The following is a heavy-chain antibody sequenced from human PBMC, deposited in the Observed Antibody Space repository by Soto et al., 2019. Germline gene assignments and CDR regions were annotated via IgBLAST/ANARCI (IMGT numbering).Heavy chain of an antibody. D-gene: IGHD3-10*01. Sequence: GGSLRLSCAASGFTFSSYSMDWVRQAPGKGLEWVSYISSISSTIYYADSVKGRFTISRDNAKNSLYLQMNSLRAEDTAVYYCARDGPMVRGVPYYYGMDVWGQGTTVTVSS. J-gene: IGHJ6*02. CDR1: GFTFSSYS. CDR3: ARDGPMVRGVPYYYGMDV. CDR2: ISSISSTI. V-gene: IGHV3-48*01.